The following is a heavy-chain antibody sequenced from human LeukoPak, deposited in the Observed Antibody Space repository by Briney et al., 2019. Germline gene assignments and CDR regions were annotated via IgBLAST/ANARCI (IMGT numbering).Heavy chain of an antibody. CDR1: GFTFSSYA. V-gene: IGHV3-30*04. CDR3: ARESQAYYYGSGSPHY. Sequence: GGSLRLSCAASGFTFSSYAMHWVRQAPGKGLEWVAVISYDGSNKYYADSVKGRFTISRDNSKNTLYLQMNSLRAEDTAVYYCARESQAYYYGSGSPHYWGQGTLVTVSS. CDR2: ISYDGSNK. J-gene: IGHJ4*02. D-gene: IGHD3-10*01.